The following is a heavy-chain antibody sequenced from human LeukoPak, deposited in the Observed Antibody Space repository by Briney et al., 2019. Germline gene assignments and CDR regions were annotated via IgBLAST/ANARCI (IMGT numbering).Heavy chain of an antibody. J-gene: IGHJ5*02. Sequence: PSETLSLTCTVSGGSISSGDYYRSWIRQPSGKGLEWIGYIYYSGSTYYNPSLKSRVTISVDTSKNQFSLKLSSVTAADTAVYYCAREPYGDYGGVEWFDPWGQGTLVTVSS. V-gene: IGHV4-30-4*01. CDR2: IYYSGST. CDR1: GGSISSGDYY. D-gene: IGHD4-17*01. CDR3: AREPYGDYGGVEWFDP.